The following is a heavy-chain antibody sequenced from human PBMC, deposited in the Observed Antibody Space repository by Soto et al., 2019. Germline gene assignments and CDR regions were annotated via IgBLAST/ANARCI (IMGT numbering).Heavy chain of an antibody. CDR3: ATVIPQFGVVIYYFDY. CDR1: GFTFSSYW. V-gene: IGHV3-7*01. J-gene: IGHJ4*02. D-gene: IGHD3-3*01. CDR2: IKQDGSEK. Sequence: GGSLRLSCAASGFTFSSYWMSWVRQAPGKGLEWVANIKQDGSEKYYVDSVKGRFTISRDNAKNSLYLQMNSLRAEDTAVYYCATVIPQFGVVIYYFDYWGPGTLVTAYS.